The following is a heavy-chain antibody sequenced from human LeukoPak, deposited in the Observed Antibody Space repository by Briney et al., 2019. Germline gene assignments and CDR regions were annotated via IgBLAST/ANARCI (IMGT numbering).Heavy chain of an antibody. Sequence: GGSLRLSCAASGFTFSSYAMSWVRQAPGKGLEWVSAISGSGGSTYYADSVKGRFTISRDDAKNSLFLQMNSLRAEDTAVYYCARSNSRWAFDIWGQGTMVTVSS. CDR3: ARSNSRWAFDI. CDR2: ISGSGGST. J-gene: IGHJ3*02. V-gene: IGHV3-23*01. D-gene: IGHD4-23*01. CDR1: GFTFSSYA.